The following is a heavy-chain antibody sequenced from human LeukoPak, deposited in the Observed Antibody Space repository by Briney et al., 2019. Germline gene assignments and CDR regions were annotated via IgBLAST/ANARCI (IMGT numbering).Heavy chain of an antibody. V-gene: IGHV4-30-4*01. J-gene: IGHJ6*02. D-gene: IGHD3-3*01. CDR1: GGSISSGDYY. Sequence: SQTLSLTCTVSGGSISSGDYYWSWIRQPPGKGLEWIGYIYYSGGTYYNPSLKSRVTISVDTSKNQFSLKLSSVTAADTAVYYCARGGGGYYDFWSGYYSGPGDVWGQGTTVTVS. CDR2: IYYSGGT. CDR3: ARGGGGYYDFWSGYYSGPGDV.